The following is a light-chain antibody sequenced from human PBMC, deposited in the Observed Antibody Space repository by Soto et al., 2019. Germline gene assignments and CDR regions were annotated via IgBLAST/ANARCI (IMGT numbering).Light chain of an antibody. J-gene: IGLJ2*01. CDR3: QSWDTGIVL. CDR1: SGRSSHA. V-gene: IGLV4-69*01. CDR2: LKSDGSH. Sequence: QAVVSPSPSASASLGASVKVTCTLSSGRSSHAIAWHQQQPEKGPRNLTKLKSDGSHNKGDEIPDRFSGSSSGTERYLTISSLQSEDEADYSCQSWDTGIVLFGGVTKLTVL.